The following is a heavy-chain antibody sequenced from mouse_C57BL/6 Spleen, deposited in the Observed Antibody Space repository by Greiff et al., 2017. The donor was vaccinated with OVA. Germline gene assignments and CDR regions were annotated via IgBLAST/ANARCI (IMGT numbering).Heavy chain of an antibody. Sequence: EVQRVESGPGMVKPSQSLSLTCTVTGYSITSGYDWHWIRHFPGNKLEWMGYISYSGSTNYNPSLKSRISITHDTSKNHFFLKLNSVTTEDTATYYCARGGPSWFAYWGQGTLVTVSA. CDR3: ARGGPSWFAY. V-gene: IGHV3-1*01. CDR2: ISYSGST. CDR1: GYSITSGYD. J-gene: IGHJ3*01.